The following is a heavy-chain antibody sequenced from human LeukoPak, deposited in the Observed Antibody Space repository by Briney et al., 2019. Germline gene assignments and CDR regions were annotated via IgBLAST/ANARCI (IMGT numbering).Heavy chain of an antibody. Sequence: SETLSLTCTVSGGYVSSGTYYWSWIRQPPGKGLEWIGYFYYRGCTNYHPSRKSRVTISVDTSKNQFALKLSSVTAADTAVYYCAREGRAIFGVAAPGYAFDIWGQGTMVTVSS. J-gene: IGHJ3*02. V-gene: IGHV4-61*01. CDR3: AREGRAIFGVAAPGYAFDI. D-gene: IGHD3-3*01. CDR1: GGYVSSGTYY. CDR2: FYYRGCT.